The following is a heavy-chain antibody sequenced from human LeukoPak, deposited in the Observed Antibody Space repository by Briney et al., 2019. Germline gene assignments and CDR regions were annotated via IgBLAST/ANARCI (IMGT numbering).Heavy chain of an antibody. V-gene: IGHV3-74*01. D-gene: IGHD6-6*01. Sequence: GGSLRLSCSASGFTFSSYAMSWVRQAPGKGLVWVSRINSDGSSTSYADSVKGRFTTSRDNAKNTLYLQMNSLRAEDTAVYYCARRYSSSSGWFDPWGQGTLVTVSS. J-gene: IGHJ5*02. CDR2: INSDGSST. CDR3: ARRYSSSSGWFDP. CDR1: GFTFSSYA.